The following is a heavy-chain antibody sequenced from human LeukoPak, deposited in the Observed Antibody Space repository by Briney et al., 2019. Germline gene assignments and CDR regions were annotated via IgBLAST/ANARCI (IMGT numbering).Heavy chain of an antibody. CDR3: ARVPPNLEWLPHYYMDV. CDR2: IYYSGST. Sequence: PSETLSLTCTVSGGSISSYYWSWIRQPPGKGLEWIGYIYYSGSTNYNPSLKSRVTISVDTSKNQFSLKLSSVTAADTAVYYCARVPPNLEWLPHYYMDVWGKGTTVTVSS. CDR1: GGSISSYY. J-gene: IGHJ6*03. V-gene: IGHV4-59*01. D-gene: IGHD3-3*01.